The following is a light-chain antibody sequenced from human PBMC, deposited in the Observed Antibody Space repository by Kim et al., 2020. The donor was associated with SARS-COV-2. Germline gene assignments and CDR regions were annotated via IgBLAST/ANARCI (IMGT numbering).Light chain of an antibody. CDR3: QAWDSNTAV. CDR2: QDT. Sequence: SVAPGQTATITCSGDNLEDRYVCWFQQKPGQSPLLVISQDTKRPSGIPERFSGSNSGNTATLTISGTQATDEADYFCQAWDSNTAVFGGGTKVTVL. J-gene: IGLJ2*01. V-gene: IGLV3-1*01. CDR1: NLEDRY.